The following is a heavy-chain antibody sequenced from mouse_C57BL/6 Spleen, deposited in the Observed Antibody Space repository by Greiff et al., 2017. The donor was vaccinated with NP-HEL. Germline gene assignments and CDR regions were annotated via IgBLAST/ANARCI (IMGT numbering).Heavy chain of an antibody. J-gene: IGHJ4*01. CDR2: ISYSGST. D-gene: IGHD1-1*01. Sequence: EVQGVESGPGMVKPSQSLSLTCTVTGYSITSGYDWHWIRHFPGNKLEWMGYISYSGSTNYNPSLKSRISITHDTSKNHFFLKLNSVTTEDTATYYCARGEDYYGSSYGGAMDYWGQGTSVTVSS. CDR3: ARGEDYYGSSYGGAMDY. V-gene: IGHV3-1*01. CDR1: GYSITSGYD.